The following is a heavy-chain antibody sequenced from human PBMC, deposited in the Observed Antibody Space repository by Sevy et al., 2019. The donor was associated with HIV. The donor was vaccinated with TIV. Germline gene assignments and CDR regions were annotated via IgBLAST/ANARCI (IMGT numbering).Heavy chain of an antibody. CDR2: ISGRGGTT. D-gene: IGHD1-26*01. J-gene: IGHJ3*01. CDR3: GKDRRYCDIGGFDD. CDR1: GFTFSSYA. Sequence: GGSLRLSCAASGFTFSSYAMSWVRQAPGKGLEWVSVISGRGGTTYYADSVKGRFTLSRDNSKNTLYLQMNSLRDEDTSVYNCGKDRRYCDIGGFDDWGQGTMVTVSS. V-gene: IGHV3-23*01.